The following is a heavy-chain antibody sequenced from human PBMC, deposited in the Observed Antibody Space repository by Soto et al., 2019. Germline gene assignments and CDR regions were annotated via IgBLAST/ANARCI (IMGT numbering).Heavy chain of an antibody. J-gene: IGHJ6*02. CDR2: ILSDGSNK. CDR1: GFSFSSYG. Sequence: QVQLVESGGGVVQPGRSLRLSCAASGFSFSSYGMHWVRQAPGKGLEWVAVILSDGSNKYYADSVKGRFTISRDNSKNTLYMQMTSLRAEDTAVYYCAKGSPMDVWGQGTTVTVSS. CDR3: AKGSPMDV. D-gene: IGHD1-26*01. V-gene: IGHV3-30*18.